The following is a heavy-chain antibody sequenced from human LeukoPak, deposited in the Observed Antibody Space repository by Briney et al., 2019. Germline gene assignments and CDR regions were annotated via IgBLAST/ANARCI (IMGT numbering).Heavy chain of an antibody. D-gene: IGHD3-22*01. J-gene: IGHJ4*02. Sequence: ASVKVSCKASGYTFTGYYMHWVRQAPGQGLEWMGWISAYNGNTNYAQKLQGRVTMTTDTSTSTAYMELRSLRSDDTAVYYCARTPEYYDSSGYFNYWGQGTLVTVSS. CDR1: GYTFTGYY. V-gene: IGHV1-18*04. CDR3: ARTPEYYDSSGYFNY. CDR2: ISAYNGNT.